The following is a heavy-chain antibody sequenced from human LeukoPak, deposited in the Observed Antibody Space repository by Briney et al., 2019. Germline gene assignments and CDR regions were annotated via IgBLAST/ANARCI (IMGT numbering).Heavy chain of an antibody. CDR1: GFTFSSYA. Sequence: GGSLRLSCAASGFTFSSYAMSWVRQAPGKGLEWVSSISASGGSTYYADSVKGRFTISRDNSRSTLYLQMNSLRAEDTALYYCAEAHCGSSSCSRVDYWGQGTLVTVSS. D-gene: IGHD2-2*01. V-gene: IGHV3-23*01. CDR3: AEAHCGSSSCSRVDY. CDR2: ISASGGST. J-gene: IGHJ4*02.